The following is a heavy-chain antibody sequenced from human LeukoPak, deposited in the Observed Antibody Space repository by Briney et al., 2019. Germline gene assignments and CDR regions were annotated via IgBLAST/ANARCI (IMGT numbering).Heavy chain of an antibody. CDR2: IHSSGRT. CDR3: ARGVTYYYDSSGYFY. V-gene: IGHV4-61*02. Sequence: SETLSLTCTVSGDSISSGSYYWSWLRPPAGKGLEWIGRIHSSGRTNYNPSLKSRVTISVDTSKNQFSLKLSSVTAADTAVYYCARGVTYYYDSSGYFYWGQGTLVTVSS. CDR1: GDSISSGSYY. J-gene: IGHJ4*02. D-gene: IGHD3-22*01.